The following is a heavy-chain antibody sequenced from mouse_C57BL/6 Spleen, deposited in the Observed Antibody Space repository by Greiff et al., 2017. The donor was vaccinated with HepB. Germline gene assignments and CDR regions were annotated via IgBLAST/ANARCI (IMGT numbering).Heavy chain of an antibody. CDR1: GYTFTSYW. CDR2: IYPGSGST. CDR3: ARENYGSTDWYFDV. V-gene: IGHV1-55*01. J-gene: IGHJ1*03. D-gene: IGHD1-1*01. Sequence: QVQLKQPGAELVKPGASVKMSCKASGYTFTSYWITWVKQRPGQGLEWIGDIYPGSGSTKYNEKFKGKATLTVDTSSSTAYMELHSLTSEDSAVYFCARENYGSTDWYFDVWGTGTTVTVSS.